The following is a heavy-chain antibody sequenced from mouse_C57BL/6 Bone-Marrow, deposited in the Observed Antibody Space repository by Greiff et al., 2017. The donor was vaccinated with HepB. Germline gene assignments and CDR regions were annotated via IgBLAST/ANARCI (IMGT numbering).Heavy chain of an antibody. CDR1: GYTFTSYG. Sequence: QVQLQQSGAELARPGASVKLSCKASGYTFTSYGISWVKQRTGQGLEWIGEIYPRSGNTYYNEKFKGKATLTADKSSSTAYLELRSLTSEDSAVYFCVVLYDYDYAMDYWGQGTSVTVSS. CDR3: VVLYDYDYAMDY. J-gene: IGHJ4*01. D-gene: IGHD2-4*01. V-gene: IGHV1-81*01. CDR2: IYPRSGNT.